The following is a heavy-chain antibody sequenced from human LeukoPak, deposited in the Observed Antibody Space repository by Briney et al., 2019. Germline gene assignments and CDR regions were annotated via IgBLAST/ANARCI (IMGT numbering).Heavy chain of an antibody. CDR3: ATFAAKDGDYDVAYFDH. J-gene: IGHJ4*02. CDR2: FDPEDGQI. D-gene: IGHD4-17*01. CDR1: GKTLAELS. Sequence: ASVKVSCKVSGKTLAELSMHWVRQAPGQGLEWMGGFDPEDGQIIYPQKFQDRVTMTEDTSADTAYMYVSSLKSDDTAVYYCATFAAKDGDYDVAYFDHWGQGTLVTVSS. V-gene: IGHV1-24*01.